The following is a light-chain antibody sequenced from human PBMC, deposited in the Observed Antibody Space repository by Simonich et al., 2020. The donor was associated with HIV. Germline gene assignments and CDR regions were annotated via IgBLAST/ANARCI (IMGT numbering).Light chain of an antibody. Sequence: EIVLTQSPATLSLSPGERATLSCRASQSVSSFLAWYQQKPGQAPRLLIYDASNRATGITARFSGSGSRTDFTLTISSLEPEDFAVYYCQQRSNWPLTFGQGTRLEIK. V-gene: IGKV3-11*01. J-gene: IGKJ5*01. CDR1: QSVSSF. CDR2: DAS. CDR3: QQRSNWPLT.